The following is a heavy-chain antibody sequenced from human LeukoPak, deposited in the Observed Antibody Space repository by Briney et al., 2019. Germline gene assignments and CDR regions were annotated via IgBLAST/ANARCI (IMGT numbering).Heavy chain of an antibody. D-gene: IGHD3-10*01. CDR1: GGSISSYY. J-gene: IGHJ3*02. V-gene: IGHV4-59*01. Sequence: SETLSLTCTVSGGSISSYYWSWIRQPAGKGLEWIGYIYYSGSTNYNPSLKSRVTISVDTSKNQFSLKLSSVTAADTAVYYCAREKSLPSGAFDIWGQGTMVTVSS. CDR2: IYYSGST. CDR3: AREKSLPSGAFDI.